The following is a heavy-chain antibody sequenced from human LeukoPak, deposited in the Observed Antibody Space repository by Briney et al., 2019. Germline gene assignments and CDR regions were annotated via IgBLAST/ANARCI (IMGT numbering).Heavy chain of an antibody. V-gene: IGHV4-34*01. J-gene: IGHJ4*02. D-gene: IGHD6-13*01. CDR3: ARGTAAAAKGYYFDY. CDR2: INHSGST. CDR1: GGSFSGYY. Sequence: SETLSLTCAVYGGSFSGYYWSWIRQPPGKGLEWIGKINHSGSTNYNPSLKSRVTMSVDTSKNQFSLKLSSVTAADTAVYYCARGTAAAAKGYYFDYWGQGTLDTVSS.